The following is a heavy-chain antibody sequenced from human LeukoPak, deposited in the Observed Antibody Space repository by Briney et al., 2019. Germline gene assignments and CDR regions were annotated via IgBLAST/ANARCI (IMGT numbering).Heavy chain of an antibody. Sequence: GGSLRLSCAASGFAFSSYAMPWVRQAPGKGLEYVSAISSNGGSTYYANSVKGRFTISRDNSKNTLYLQMGSLRAEDMAVYYCATSPRNYYDSSGPRRDAFDIWGQGTMVTVSS. J-gene: IGHJ3*02. CDR1: GFAFSSYA. D-gene: IGHD3-22*01. V-gene: IGHV3-64*01. CDR2: ISSNGGST. CDR3: ATSPRNYYDSSGPRRDAFDI.